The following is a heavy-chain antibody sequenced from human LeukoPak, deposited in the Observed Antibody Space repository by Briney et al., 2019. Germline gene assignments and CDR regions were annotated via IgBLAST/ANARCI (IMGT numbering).Heavy chain of an antibody. D-gene: IGHD4-17*01. Sequence: GGSLRLACAASGFTFSSYSMNWVRQAPGKGLEWFSSISSSSSYIYYADSVKGRFTISRDNAKNSLYLQMNSLRAEDTAVYYCARRDGDYGIGAFDIWGQGTMVTVSS. CDR3: ARRDGDYGIGAFDI. J-gene: IGHJ3*02. CDR2: ISSSSSYI. CDR1: GFTFSSYS. V-gene: IGHV3-21*01.